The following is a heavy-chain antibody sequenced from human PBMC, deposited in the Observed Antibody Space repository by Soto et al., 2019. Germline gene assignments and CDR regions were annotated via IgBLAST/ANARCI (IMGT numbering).Heavy chain of an antibody. J-gene: IGHJ4*02. D-gene: IGHD6-13*01. CDR3: ARGGEDSRSWLKYFDY. Sequence: ASVKVSCKASGYTFTSYAMHWVRQAPGQRLEWMGWINAGNGNTKYSQKFQGRVTITRDTSASTAYMELSSLRSEDTAVYYCARGGEDSRSWLKYFDYWGQGTLVTVSS. V-gene: IGHV1-3*01. CDR2: INAGNGNT. CDR1: GYTFTSYA.